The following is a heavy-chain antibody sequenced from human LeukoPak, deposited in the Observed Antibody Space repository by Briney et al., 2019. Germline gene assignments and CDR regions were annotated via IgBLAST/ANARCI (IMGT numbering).Heavy chain of an antibody. Sequence: GGSLRLSCAASGFTVSSNYMSWVRQAPGKGLEWVSVIYSGGSTYYADSVKGRFTISRDNSKNTLYLQMNSLRAEDTAVYYCARDRSYYDSSGYYSYYYYYYMDVWGKGTTVTVSS. V-gene: IGHV3-66*01. CDR1: GFTVSSNY. CDR3: ARDRSYYDSSGYYSYYYYYYMDV. J-gene: IGHJ6*03. D-gene: IGHD3-22*01. CDR2: IYSGGST.